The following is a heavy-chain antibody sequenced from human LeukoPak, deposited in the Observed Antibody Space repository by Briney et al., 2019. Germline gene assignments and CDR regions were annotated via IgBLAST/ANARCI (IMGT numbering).Heavy chain of an antibody. J-gene: IGHJ1*01. D-gene: IGHD3-10*01. CDR3: ARGRRAYYYGSGSFLDYFQH. V-gene: IGHV4-34*01. CDR1: GGSFSGYY. Sequence: SETLSLTCAVYGGSFSGYYWSWICQPPGKGLEWIGEINHSGSTNYNPSLKSRVTISVDTSKNQFSLKLSSVTAADTAVYYCARGRRAYYYGSGSFLDYFQHWGQGTLVTVSS. CDR2: INHSGST.